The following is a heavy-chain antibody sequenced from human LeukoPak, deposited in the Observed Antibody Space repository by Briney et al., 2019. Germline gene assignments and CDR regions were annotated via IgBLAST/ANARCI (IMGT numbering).Heavy chain of an antibody. CDR1: GFCFSNYW. CDR2: INQDGSVK. Sequence: PGGSLRLSCAASGFCFSNYWMSWGRQAPGKGLEWVAKINQDGSVKSSVGSVKGRFTISRDNAKNSLYLQMNSLRVEDTAVYFCARGAPYRDSDDYWGQGTLVTVSS. D-gene: IGHD1-14*01. CDR3: ARGAPYRDSDDY. J-gene: IGHJ4*02. V-gene: IGHV3-7*05.